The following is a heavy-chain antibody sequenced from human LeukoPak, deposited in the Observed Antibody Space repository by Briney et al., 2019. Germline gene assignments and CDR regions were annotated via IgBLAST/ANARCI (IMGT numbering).Heavy chain of an antibody. CDR3: TTHRGPGDIDY. CDR2: IKSKTEGGTT. J-gene: IGHJ4*02. Sequence: PGGSLRLSCAASGFTFSNAWMSWVRQAPGKGLEWVGRIKSKTEGGTTDYAAPVKGRFTISRDDSKNTLYLQMNSLKTEDTAVYYCTTHRGPGDIDYWGQGTLVTVSS. D-gene: IGHD2-21*02. V-gene: IGHV3-15*01. CDR1: GFTFSNAW.